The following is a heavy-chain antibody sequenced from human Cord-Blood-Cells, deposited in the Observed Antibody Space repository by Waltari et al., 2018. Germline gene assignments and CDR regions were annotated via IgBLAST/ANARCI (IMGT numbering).Heavy chain of an antibody. CDR3: ARGPRSIAAAGTGWFDP. Sequence: VQLVQSGAEVKKPGSSVKVSCKASGCTFSSYAISCVRPARGQGLELMGGITPIFATANYAQKFKGRVTITADKSTSTAYMELSSLRSEYTAVYYCARGPRSIAAAGTGWFDPWGQGTLVTVSS. CDR2: ITPIFATA. D-gene: IGHD6-13*01. CDR1: GCTFSSYA. V-gene: IGHV1-69*06. J-gene: IGHJ5*02.